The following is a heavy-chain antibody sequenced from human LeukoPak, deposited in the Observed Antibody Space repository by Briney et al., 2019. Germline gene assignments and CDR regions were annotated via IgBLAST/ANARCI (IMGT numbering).Heavy chain of an antibody. Sequence: GASVKVPCKASGYTFTSYDINWVRQATGQGLEWMGWMNPNSGNTGYAQKFQGRVTITRNTSISTAYMELSSLRSEDTAVYYCARFDYGETFDYWGQGTLVTVSS. D-gene: IGHD4-17*01. CDR2: MNPNSGNT. CDR3: ARFDYGETFDY. J-gene: IGHJ4*02. V-gene: IGHV1-8*03. CDR1: GYTFTSYD.